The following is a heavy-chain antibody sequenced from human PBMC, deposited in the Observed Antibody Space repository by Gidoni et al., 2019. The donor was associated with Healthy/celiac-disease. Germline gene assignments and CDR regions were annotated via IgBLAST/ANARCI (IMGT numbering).Heavy chain of an antibody. CDR3: AKDHSSGWKFPRGDLFDY. J-gene: IGHJ4*02. CDR1: GFTFSSYA. CDR2: ISGSGGST. V-gene: IGHV3-23*01. D-gene: IGHD6-19*01. Sequence: EVQLLESGGGLVQPGGSLRLSCAASGFTFSSYAMSWVRQAPGKGLEWVSAISGSGGSTYYADSVKGRFTISRDNSKNTLYLQMNSLRAEDTAVYYCAKDHSSGWKFPRGDLFDYWGQGTLVTVSS.